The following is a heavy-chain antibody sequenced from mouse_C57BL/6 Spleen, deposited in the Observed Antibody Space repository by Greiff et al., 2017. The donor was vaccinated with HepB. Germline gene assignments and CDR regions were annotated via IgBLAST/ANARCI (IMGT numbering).Heavy chain of an antibody. CDR3: ARDLFYDYGAMDY. D-gene: IGHD1-1*01. CDR1: GYSITSGYY. V-gene: IGHV3-6*01. J-gene: IGHJ4*01. CDR2: ISYDGSN. Sequence: VQLKESGPGLVKPSQSLSLTCSVTGYSITSGYYWNWIRQFPGNKLEWMGYISYDGSNNYNPSLKNRISITRDTSKNQFFLKLNSVTTEDTATYYCARDLFYDYGAMDYWGQGTSVTVSS.